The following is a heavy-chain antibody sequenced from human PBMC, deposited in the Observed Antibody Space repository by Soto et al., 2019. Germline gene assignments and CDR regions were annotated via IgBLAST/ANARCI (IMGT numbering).Heavy chain of an antibody. Sequence: QVQLVESGGGVIQPGRSLRLSCAGSGFTFTNYGLHWVRQAPGKGLEWVTFISYDGSNKYYADSVKGRFTITRNNSKNMLYLQMDSRRAEDTAVYYCAKDGAPRYCTRSSCHPAGAYWGQGTLVTVSS. CDR1: GFTFTNYG. CDR2: ISYDGSNK. D-gene: IGHD2-15*01. V-gene: IGHV3-30*18. CDR3: AKDGAPRYCTRSSCHPAGAY. J-gene: IGHJ4*02.